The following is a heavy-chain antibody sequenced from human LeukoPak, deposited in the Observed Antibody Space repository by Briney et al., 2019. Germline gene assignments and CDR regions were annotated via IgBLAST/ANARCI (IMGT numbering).Heavy chain of an antibody. D-gene: IGHD6-6*01. J-gene: IGHJ4*02. CDR3: VKVAMTVSSSSAFDY. CDR1: GLTFSNYV. Sequence: GGSLTLSCSASGLTFSNYVMHWVRQAPGHGLEYVSGISTNGGSTYYADSMKGRFTISRDNSKNTLYLQMSSLRAEDTAVYYCVKVAMTVSSSSAFDYWGQGTLVTVSS. CDR2: ISTNGGST. V-gene: IGHV3-64D*09.